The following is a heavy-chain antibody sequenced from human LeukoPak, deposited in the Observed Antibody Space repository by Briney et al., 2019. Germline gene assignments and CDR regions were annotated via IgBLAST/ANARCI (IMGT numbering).Heavy chain of an antibody. V-gene: IGHV3-53*03. D-gene: IGHD2-15*01. CDR1: GLTVSNSY. J-gene: IGHJ3*02. Sequence: GGSLRLSCAAPGLTVSNSYINWVRQPPGKGLEWVSVLYRDDTSYYAESVKGRFTISRDSAKNTLDLQMSGLRAEDTAMYYCVSGYCRGARCHAFAFDIWGQGTMVTVSS. CDR3: VSGYCRGARCHAFAFDI. CDR2: LYRDDTS.